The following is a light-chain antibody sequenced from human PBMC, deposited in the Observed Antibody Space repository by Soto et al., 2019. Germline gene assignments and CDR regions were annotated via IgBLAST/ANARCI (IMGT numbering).Light chain of an antibody. Sequence: ERVMTQSPGTVSVSPGERATLSCRASQSVNNNLAWYQQKPGQAPRLLIYGASTRATGIPARFSGSGSGTDFTLTISSLQSEDFAVYYCQQYYNWPLSFGRGTKVEIK. V-gene: IGKV3-15*01. CDR1: QSVNNN. CDR3: QQYYNWPLS. CDR2: GAS. J-gene: IGKJ4*01.